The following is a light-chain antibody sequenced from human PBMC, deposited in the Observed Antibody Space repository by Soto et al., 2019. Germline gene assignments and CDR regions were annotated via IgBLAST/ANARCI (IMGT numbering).Light chain of an antibody. CDR3: QQYDNWPYT. CDR2: GAS. J-gene: IGKJ2*01. V-gene: IGKV3-15*01. CDR1: QSVSNN. Sequence: MTQSPSTLSGSVGDRVTITCRASQSVSNNLAWYQQKPGQAPRLLIYGASTRATAIPARFSGSGSGTEFTLTISSLQSEDFAVYFCQQYDNWPYTFGQGTKLEIK.